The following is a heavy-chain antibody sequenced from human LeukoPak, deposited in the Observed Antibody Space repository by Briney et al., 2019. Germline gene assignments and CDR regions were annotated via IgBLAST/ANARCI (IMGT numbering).Heavy chain of an antibody. J-gene: IGHJ6*02. V-gene: IGHV5-51*01. CDR2: IYPGDSDT. CDR3: ATTFDILTGSNYYYYGMDV. D-gene: IGHD3-9*01. CDR1: GYSFTSYW. Sequence: ESLKISCKGSGYSFTSYWIGWVRQMPGKGLEWMGIIYPGDSDTRYSPSFQGQVTISADKSISTAYLQWSSLKASDTAMYYCATTFDILTGSNYYYYGMDVWGQGTTVTVSS.